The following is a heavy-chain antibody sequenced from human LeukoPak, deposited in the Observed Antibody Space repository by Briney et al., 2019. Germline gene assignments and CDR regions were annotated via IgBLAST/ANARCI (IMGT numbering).Heavy chain of an antibody. CDR3: ARGGYSSNIPPVLYYFDY. CDR1: GSTFSGYP. D-gene: IGHD6-19*01. Sequence: GRSLRLSCAASGSTFSGYPTHWVRQTPGKGLEWVAVISHDGSDKHYADPVKGRFTISRDNSKNTVYLQMNSLRAEDTAVYYCARGGYSSNIPPVLYYFDYWGQGTLVTVSS. CDR2: ISHDGSDK. V-gene: IGHV3-30-3*01. J-gene: IGHJ4*02.